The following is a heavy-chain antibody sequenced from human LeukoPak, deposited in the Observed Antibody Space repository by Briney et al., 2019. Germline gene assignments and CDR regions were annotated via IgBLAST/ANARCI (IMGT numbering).Heavy chain of an antibody. CDR3: ARRAGAYSHPYDY. D-gene: IGHD4/OR15-4a*01. V-gene: IGHV3-48*01. J-gene: IGHJ4*02. Sequence: LTGGSLRLSCAASGFTFSSYSMNWVRQAPGKGLEWVSYISSSSSTIYYSDSVKGRFTISRDNSKNTLYLQMNSLRAEDTAVYYCARRAGAYSHPYDYWGQGTLVTVSS. CDR1: GFTFSSYS. CDR2: ISSSSSTI.